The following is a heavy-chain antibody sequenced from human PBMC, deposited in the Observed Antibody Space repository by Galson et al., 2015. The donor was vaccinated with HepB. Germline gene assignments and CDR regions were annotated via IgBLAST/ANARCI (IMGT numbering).Heavy chain of an antibody. Sequence: SVKVSCKASGYTFTDSYMHWVRQAPGQGLEWMGWINPNSGATKFAQKFQGRVTMTTDTSISTAYMELSSLRSDDTAVYYCAREVSPAAGRGLGYWGQGTLVTVSS. CDR2: INPNSGAT. CDR1: GYTFTDSY. CDR3: AREVSPAAGRGLGY. D-gene: IGHD6-13*01. V-gene: IGHV1-2*02. J-gene: IGHJ4*02.